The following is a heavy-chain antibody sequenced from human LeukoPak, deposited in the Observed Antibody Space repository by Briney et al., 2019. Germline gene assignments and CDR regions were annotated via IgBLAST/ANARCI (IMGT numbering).Heavy chain of an antibody. D-gene: IGHD2-2*01. V-gene: IGHV4-30-4*01. J-gene: IGHJ4*02. Sequence: SSETLSLACTVSGGPMSSGDFYWTWIRQPPGKGLEWIGYIYYIGSAYYNPSLKSRVSISVDTSNNQFSLMLTSVTAADTAVYYCARAFPERFCSGTSCLEGFDYWGQGILVTVSS. CDR2: IYYIGSA. CDR1: GGPMSSGDFY. CDR3: ARAFPERFCSGTSCLEGFDY.